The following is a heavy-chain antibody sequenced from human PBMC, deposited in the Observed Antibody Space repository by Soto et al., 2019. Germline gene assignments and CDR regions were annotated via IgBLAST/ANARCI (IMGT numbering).Heavy chain of an antibody. Sequence: EVQLVESGGGLVQPGGSLKLSCAASGFTFSGSAMHWVRQASGKGLEWVGRIRSKANSYATAYAASVKGRFTIYRDDSKNTAYLQMNSLKTEDTAVYYCTLSFVVAATLSPYYYYGMDVWGQGTTVTVSS. CDR2: IRSKANSYAT. CDR3: TLSFVVAATLSPYYYYGMDV. J-gene: IGHJ6*02. CDR1: GFTFSGSA. D-gene: IGHD2-15*01. V-gene: IGHV3-73*02.